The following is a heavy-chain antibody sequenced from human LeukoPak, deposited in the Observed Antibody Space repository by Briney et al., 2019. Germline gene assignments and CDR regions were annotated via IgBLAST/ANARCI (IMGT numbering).Heavy chain of an antibody. CDR2: ISGSGGST. V-gene: IGHV3-23*01. D-gene: IGHD1-26*01. CDR1: GFTFSSYA. J-gene: IGHJ1*01. Sequence: PGGSLRLSCAASGFTFSSYAMSWVRQAPGKGLEWVSAISGSGGSTYYADSVKGRFTISRDNSKNTLYLQMNSLRAEDTAVYYCAKGLERELPSYGLFQHWGQGTLVTVSS. CDR3: AKGLERELPSYGLFQH.